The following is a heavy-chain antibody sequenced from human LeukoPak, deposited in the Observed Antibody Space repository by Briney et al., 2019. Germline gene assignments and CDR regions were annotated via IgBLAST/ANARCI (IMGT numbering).Heavy chain of an antibody. J-gene: IGHJ5*02. CDR2: FDPEDGET. D-gene: IGHD2-21*02. V-gene: IGHV1-24*01. CDR3: ALTAGFRRIKNWFDP. Sequence: ASVKVSCKVSGYTLTELSMHWVRQAPGKGLEWMGGFDPEDGETIYAQKFQGRVTMTEDTSTDTAYMELSSLRSEDTAVYYCALTAGFRRIKNWFDPWGQGTLVTVSS. CDR1: GYTLTELS.